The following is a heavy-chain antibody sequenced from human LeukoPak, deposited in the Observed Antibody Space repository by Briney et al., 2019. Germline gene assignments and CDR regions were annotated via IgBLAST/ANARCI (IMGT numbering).Heavy chain of an antibody. Sequence: SVKVSCKASGGTFSSYAISWVRQAPGQGLEWMGRIIPIFGTANYAQKFQGRVTITTDESTSTAYMELSSLRSEDTAMYYCASALYPRSSWHFDYWGQGTLVTVSS. CDR3: ASALYPRSSWHFDY. CDR1: GGTFSSYA. V-gene: IGHV1-69*05. J-gene: IGHJ4*02. CDR2: IIPIFGTA. D-gene: IGHD6-13*01.